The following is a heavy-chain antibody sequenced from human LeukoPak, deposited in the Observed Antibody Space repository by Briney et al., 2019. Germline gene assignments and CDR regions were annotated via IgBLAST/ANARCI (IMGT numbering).Heavy chain of an antibody. CDR3: ARDFGLDYGDYVAAFDI. CDR1: GYTFTTYY. J-gene: IGHJ3*02. Sequence: GASVKVSCKASGYTFTTYYMHWVRQAPGQGLEWVGIIDPSGGSTSYAQKFQGRVTMTRDMSTTTVYMELSSLRSEDTAVYYCARDFGLDYGDYVAAFDIWGQGTMVTVSS. D-gene: IGHD4-17*01. V-gene: IGHV1-46*01. CDR2: IDPSGGST.